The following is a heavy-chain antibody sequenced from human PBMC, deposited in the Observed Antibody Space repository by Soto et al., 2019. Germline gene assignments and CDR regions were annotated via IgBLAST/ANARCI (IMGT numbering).Heavy chain of an antibody. CDR2: VNTPGGNT. V-gene: IGHV3-23*01. CDR1: GFTFTSYA. CDR3: ARGAAAAGTDWFDA. D-gene: IGHD6-13*01. J-gene: IGHJ5*02. Sequence: GGSLRLSCAASGFTFTSYAMSLVRQAQGKGLEWVSGVNTPGGNTYYADSVKGRFTISRDNSKNIVYLQMNSLRAEDTAVYYCARGAAAAGTDWFDAWGQGTPVTVSS.